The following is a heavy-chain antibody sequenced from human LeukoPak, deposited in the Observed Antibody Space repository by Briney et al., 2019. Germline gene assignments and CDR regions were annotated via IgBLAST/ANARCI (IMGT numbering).Heavy chain of an antibody. CDR2: IYTSGST. D-gene: IGHD1-26*01. V-gene: IGHV4-4*09. J-gene: IGHJ5*02. CDR3: ARHTRGNWFDP. CDR1: GGSISSYY. Sequence: SETLSLTCTVSGGSISSYYWSWIRQPPGKGLEWIGYIYTSGSTNYNPSFKSRVTISVDTSKNQFSLKLSSVTAADTAVYYCARHTRGNWFDPWGQGTLVTVSS.